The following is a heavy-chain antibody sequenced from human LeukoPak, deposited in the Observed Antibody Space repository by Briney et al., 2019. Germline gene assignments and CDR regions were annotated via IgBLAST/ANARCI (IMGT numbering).Heavy chain of an antibody. CDR2: IKTDGSEK. CDR3: ARDVGNDYYPPPIDY. CDR1: GFTFSSYW. D-gene: IGHD3-10*01. J-gene: IGHJ4*02. Sequence: GGSLRLSCAASGFTFSSYWMSWFRQAPGKGLEWVANIKTDGSEKYYVDSVKGRVTISRDNAKNSLYLQMNSLRAEDTAVYYCARDVGNDYYPPPIDYWGQGTLVTVSS. V-gene: IGHV3-7*01.